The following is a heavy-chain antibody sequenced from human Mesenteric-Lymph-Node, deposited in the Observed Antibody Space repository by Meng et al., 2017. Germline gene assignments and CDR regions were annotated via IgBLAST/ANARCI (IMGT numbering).Heavy chain of an antibody. CDR3: TPDPWGY. CDR2: IKSNGDGGTT. CDR1: GFTFSNYG. V-gene: IGHV3-15*01. J-gene: IGHJ4*02. D-gene: IGHD3-16*01. Sequence: VQLVESGGGVVQPGRSLRLSCAASGFTFSNYGMHWVRQAPRKGLEWVGRIKSNGDGGTTDYAAPVKGRFTISRDDSKNTLFLQMDSLKTEDTAVYYCTPDPWGYWGQGTLVTVSS.